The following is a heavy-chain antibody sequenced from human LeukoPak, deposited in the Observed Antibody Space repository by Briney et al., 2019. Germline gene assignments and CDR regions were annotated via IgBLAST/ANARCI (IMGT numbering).Heavy chain of an antibody. D-gene: IGHD6-13*01. CDR3: ERESAGNDY. Sequence: GGSLRLSCAASGFTFSTYWMSWVRQAPGKGLEWVANIKQDGSEKYYVDSVKGRFTISRDNAKNSLYLQMNSLRAEDTAMYYCERESAGNDYWGQGTLVTVSS. CDR2: IKQDGSEK. J-gene: IGHJ4*02. CDR1: GFTFSTYW. V-gene: IGHV3-7*01.